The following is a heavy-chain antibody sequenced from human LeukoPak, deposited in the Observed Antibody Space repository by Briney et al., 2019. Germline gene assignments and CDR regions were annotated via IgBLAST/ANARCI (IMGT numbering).Heavy chain of an antibody. CDR3: ARGGASSRYFDY. J-gene: IGHJ4*02. CDR2: VSYSGST. D-gene: IGHD1-26*01. CDR1: GGSISGQY. V-gene: IGHV4-59*11. Sequence: SETLCLTCTVSGGSISGQYWSWIRQPPGKGLEWIGFVSYSGSTNYNPSLSGRVTISLDTSKNQFSLRLNSVTAADTAVYYCARGGASSRYFDYWGQGTLVTVSS.